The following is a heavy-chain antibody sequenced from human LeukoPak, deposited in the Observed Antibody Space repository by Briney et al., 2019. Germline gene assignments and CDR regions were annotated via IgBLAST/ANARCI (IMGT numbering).Heavy chain of an antibody. CDR3: ARARTSIRFTDSFDI. Sequence: ASVKVSCKTSGVAFSNNSITWVRQAPGQGLEWLGGIIPILRSASYAQKFRGRLRMTSDESTTTAYMELSSLSSDDTAMYFCARARTSIRFTDSFDIWSQGTLVTVSS. CDR2: IIPILRSA. V-gene: IGHV1-69*13. J-gene: IGHJ3*02. CDR1: GVAFSNNS. D-gene: IGHD2-21*01.